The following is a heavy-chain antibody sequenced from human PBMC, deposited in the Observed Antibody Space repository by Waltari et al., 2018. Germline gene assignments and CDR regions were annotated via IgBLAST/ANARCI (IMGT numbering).Heavy chain of an antibody. CDR1: GFSFTLHR. Sequence: QVQLVVSGGGVVQPGSSLRLSCPASGFSFTLHRMHWVRQAPGEGLEWVAYITHEGSSKYYADSVKGRFTISRDNSKNTLYLQMNSLRGEDTAVYYCVRDFDNRFDHWGQGTLVTVSS. V-gene: IGHV3-30-3*01. J-gene: IGHJ4*02. CDR2: ITHEGSSK. CDR3: VRDFDNRFDH. D-gene: IGHD3-9*01.